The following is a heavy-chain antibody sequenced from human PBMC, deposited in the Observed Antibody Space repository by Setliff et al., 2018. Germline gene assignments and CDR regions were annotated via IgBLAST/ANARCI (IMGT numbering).Heavy chain of an antibody. V-gene: IGHV1-18*01. D-gene: IGHD2-8*01. CDR2: ISGYSGKT. J-gene: IGHJ5*01. Sequence: ASVKVSCKTSTYALTDSVVSWVRQAPGHGLEWVGWISGYSGKTYYEQRLQDRVTLTTDTSTNTFYLELRSLRPDDTAVYYYARLVRFCTRTACQRVAGAESWGQGTLVTVSS. CDR1: TYALTDSV. CDR3: ARLVRFCTRTACQRVAGAES.